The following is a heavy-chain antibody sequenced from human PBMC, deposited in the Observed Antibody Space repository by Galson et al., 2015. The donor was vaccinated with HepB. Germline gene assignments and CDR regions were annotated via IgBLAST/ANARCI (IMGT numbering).Heavy chain of an antibody. CDR1: GYTFTSYG. Sequence: SVKVSCKASGYTFTSYGISWVRQAPGQGLEWMGWISAYNGNTNYAQKLQGRVTMTTDTSTSTAYMELRSLRSDDTAVYYCARDSLSPCSSTSCYLQHYYYYYYMDVWGKGTTVTVSS. CDR3: ARDSLSPCSSTSCYLQHYYYYYYMDV. CDR2: ISAYNGNT. V-gene: IGHV1-18*01. D-gene: IGHD2-2*01. J-gene: IGHJ6*03.